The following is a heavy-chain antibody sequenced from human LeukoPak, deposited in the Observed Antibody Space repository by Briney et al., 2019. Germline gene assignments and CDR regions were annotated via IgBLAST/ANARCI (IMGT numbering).Heavy chain of an antibody. CDR2: IYYSEST. D-gene: IGHD3-3*01. V-gene: IGHV4-39*07. CDR1: GDSISSRSHY. CDR3: ARGRITIFGVAFYFDY. Sequence: SETLSLTCTVSGDSISSRSHYWGWIRQPPGKGLEGIGTIYYSESTYYNPSLKSRVIISVDTSKNQFSLNLTSVTAADTAVYYCARGRITIFGVAFYFDYWGQGTLVTVSS. J-gene: IGHJ4*02.